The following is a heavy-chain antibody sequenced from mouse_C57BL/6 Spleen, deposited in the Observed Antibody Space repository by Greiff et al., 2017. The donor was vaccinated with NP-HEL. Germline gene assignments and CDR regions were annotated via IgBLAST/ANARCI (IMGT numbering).Heavy chain of an antibody. CDR1: GYTFTSYG. CDR3: ARELFDY. J-gene: IGHJ2*01. V-gene: IGHV1-81*01. Sequence: VQRVESGAELARPGASVKLSCKASGYTFTSYGISWVKQRTGQGLEWIGEIYPRSGNTYYNEKFKGKATLTADKSSSTAYMELRSLTSEDSAVYFCARELFDYWGQGTTLTVSS. CDR2: IYPRSGNT.